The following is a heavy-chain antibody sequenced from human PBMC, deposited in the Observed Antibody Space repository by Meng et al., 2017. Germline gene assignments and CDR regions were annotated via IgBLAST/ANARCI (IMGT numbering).Heavy chain of an antibody. V-gene: IGHV1-18*01. CDR2: ISAYNGNT. J-gene: IGHJ4*02. CDR1: GYTFTSYG. CDR3: ARGNYGDYLYYFDY. Sequence: QVQPVRSGAEGKKPGDSVKVSCKASGYTFTSYGISWVRQAPGQGLEWMGWISAYNGNTNYAQKLQGRVTMTTDTSTSTAYMELRSLRSDDTAVYYCARGNYGDYLYYFDYWGQGTLVTVSS. D-gene: IGHD4-17*01.